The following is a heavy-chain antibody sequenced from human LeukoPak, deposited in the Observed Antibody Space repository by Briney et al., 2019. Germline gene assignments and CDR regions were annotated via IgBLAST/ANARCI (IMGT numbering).Heavy chain of an antibody. CDR3: ARIGTAMIDY. V-gene: IGHV4-38-2*02. Sequence: PSETLSLTCTVSGYSIRSGFYWGWIRQAPGKGLEWIGSIFQGGTTFYNPSLKSRVIISAYTSNNEFSLKLSSVTAADTAVYYCARIGTAMIDYWGQGTLVTVSS. CDR1: GYSIRSGFY. CDR2: IFQGGTT. J-gene: IGHJ4*02. D-gene: IGHD5-18*01.